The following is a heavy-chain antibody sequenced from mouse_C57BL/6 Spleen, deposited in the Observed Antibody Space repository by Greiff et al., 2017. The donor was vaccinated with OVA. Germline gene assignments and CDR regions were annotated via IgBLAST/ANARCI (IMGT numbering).Heavy chain of an antibody. CDR3: TLPGGNHFDY. Sequence: VQLKESGAELVRPGASVKLSCTASGFNIKDDYMHWVKQRPEQGLEWIGWIDPENGDTEYASKFQGKATITADTSSNTAYLQLSSLTSEDTAVYYCTLPGGNHFDYWGQGTTLTVSS. D-gene: IGHD2-1*01. CDR1: GFNIKDDY. V-gene: IGHV14-4*01. J-gene: IGHJ2*01. CDR2: IDPENGDT.